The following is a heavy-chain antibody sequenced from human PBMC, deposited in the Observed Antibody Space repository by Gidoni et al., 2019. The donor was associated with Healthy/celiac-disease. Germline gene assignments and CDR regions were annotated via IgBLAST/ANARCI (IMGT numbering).Heavy chain of an antibody. D-gene: IGHD3-10*01. J-gene: IGHJ4*02. Sequence: EVQLVESGGGLVQPGGSLRLSCVTSGFTFSSSWMHWVRQAPGKGLVWVSRINSDGIITNYADSVKGRFTISRDNAKNTLYLQMNSLRDEDTGVFYCARADVTPAFGYWGQGTLVTVSS. CDR2: INSDGIIT. V-gene: IGHV3-74*01. CDR1: GFTFSSSW. CDR3: ARADVTPAFGY.